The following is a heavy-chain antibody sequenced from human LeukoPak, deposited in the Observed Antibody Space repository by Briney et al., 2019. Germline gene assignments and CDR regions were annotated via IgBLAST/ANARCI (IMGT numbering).Heavy chain of an antibody. CDR2: INHSGST. CDR1: GGSFSGYY. CDR3: ARYVGGYSYGYSFDY. J-gene: IGHJ4*02. V-gene: IGHV4-34*01. D-gene: IGHD5-18*01. Sequence: PSETLSLTCAVYGGSFSGYYWSWIRQPPGKGLEWIGEINHSGSTNYNPSLKSRVTISVDTSKNQFSLKLSSVTAADTAVYYCARYVGGYSYGYSFDYWGQGTLVTVSP.